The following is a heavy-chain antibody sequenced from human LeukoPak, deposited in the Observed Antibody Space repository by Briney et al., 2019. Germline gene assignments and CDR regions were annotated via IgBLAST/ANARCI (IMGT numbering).Heavy chain of an antibody. CDR3: AKVTGGVATGPFDY. CDR1: GFTFSTDG. J-gene: IGHJ4*02. V-gene: IGHV3-30*02. D-gene: IGHD3-3*01. Sequence: GGSLRLSCAASGFTFSTDGMHWVRQAPGKGLEWGAFIRYDGSSEYYADSVKGRVTISRDNSKDNLYLQMNRLRVEDTAVYYCAKVTGGVATGPFDYWGQGTLVTVSS. CDR2: IRYDGSSE.